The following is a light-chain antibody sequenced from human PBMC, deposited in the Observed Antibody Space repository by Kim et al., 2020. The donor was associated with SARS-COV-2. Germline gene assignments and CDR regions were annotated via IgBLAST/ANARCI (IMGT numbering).Light chain of an antibody. CDR3: SSYTTSNSWV. Sequence: QSALTRPASVSGSPGQSITISCTGTSSDVGYYNYVSWYQQHPGKAPKLMIYDVSKRPSGVSNRFSGSKSGNTASLTVSGLQAEDEADYYCSSYTTSNSWVFGGGTKLAVL. CDR1: SSDVGYYNY. J-gene: IGLJ3*02. V-gene: IGLV2-14*03. CDR2: DVS.